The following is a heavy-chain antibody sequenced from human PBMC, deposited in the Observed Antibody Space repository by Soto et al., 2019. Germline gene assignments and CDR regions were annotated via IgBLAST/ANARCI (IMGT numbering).Heavy chain of an antibody. CDR3: ARVASDYINSVDN. J-gene: IGHJ4*02. Sequence: EVQLLESGGGLVQPGGSLRRSCAASGFTFNAYAMTWVRQAPGKGLEWVSAIGGSGGNRYYADSVRGRFTISRDNSKDTVDLQMNSLRVEDTAVYYCARVASDYINSVDNWGQGILVTVSS. V-gene: IGHV3-23*01. D-gene: IGHD4-4*01. CDR1: GFTFNAYA. CDR2: IGGSGGNR.